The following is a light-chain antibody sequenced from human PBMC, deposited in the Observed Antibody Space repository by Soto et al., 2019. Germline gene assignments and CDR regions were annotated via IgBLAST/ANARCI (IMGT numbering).Light chain of an antibody. CDR2: GAS. V-gene: IGKV3-15*01. Sequence: EIVMTQSPATLSVSPGGRATLSCSASQSISDTLALYQQKPGQAPRLLIHGASTRATGFPARFSGSGSGTDFTLTISSLQSEDFAVYYCQQYNNWPWTFGQGTKVDIK. CDR1: QSISDT. CDR3: QQYNNWPWT. J-gene: IGKJ1*01.